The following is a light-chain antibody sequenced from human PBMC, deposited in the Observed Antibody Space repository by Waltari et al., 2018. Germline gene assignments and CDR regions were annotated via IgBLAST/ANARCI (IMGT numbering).Light chain of an antibody. Sequence: DIQMTQSPSTLSASVGDRVTITGRASQSISGYLAWYQQKPGKAPQLLIYSASILHTGVPSRFSGSGSGTEFTLTISGLQPDDFASYYCQQYSRFYSFGQGTNLEIK. CDR3: QQYSRFYS. J-gene: IGKJ2*03. V-gene: IGKV1-5*03. CDR2: SAS. CDR1: QSISGY.